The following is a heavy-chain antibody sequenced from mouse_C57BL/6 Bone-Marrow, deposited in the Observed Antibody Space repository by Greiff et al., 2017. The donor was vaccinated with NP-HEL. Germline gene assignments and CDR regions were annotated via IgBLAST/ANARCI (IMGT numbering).Heavy chain of an antibody. CDR1: GFTFSDYY. CDR2: INYDGSST. CDR3: AREREGGYFDY. J-gene: IGHJ2*01. Sequence: EVNLVESEGGLVQPGSSMKLSCTASGFTFSDYYMAWVRQVPEKGLEWVANINYDGSSTYYLDSLKSRFIISRDNAKNILYLQMSSLKSEDTATYYCAREREGGYFDYWGQGTTLTVSS. V-gene: IGHV5-16*01.